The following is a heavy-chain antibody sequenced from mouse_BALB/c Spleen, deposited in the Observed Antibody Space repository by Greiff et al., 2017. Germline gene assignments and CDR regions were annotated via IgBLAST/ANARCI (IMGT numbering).Heavy chain of an antibody. Sequence: EVQLQESGPELVKPGASVKMSCTASGYTFTSYVMYWVKQKPGQGLEWIGYINPYNDGTKYNEKFKGKATLTSDKSSSTAYMELSSLTSEDSAVYYCAREGDRYPFAYWGQGTLVTVSA. CDR3: AREGDRYPFAY. CDR1: GYTFTSYV. D-gene: IGHD2-14*01. CDR2: INPYNDGT. J-gene: IGHJ3*01. V-gene: IGHV1-14*01.